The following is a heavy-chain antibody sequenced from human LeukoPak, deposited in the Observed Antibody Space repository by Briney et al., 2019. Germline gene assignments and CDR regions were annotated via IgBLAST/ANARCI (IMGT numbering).Heavy chain of an antibody. CDR1: GLTLRSCG. CDR2: IGDRCGGP. V-gene: IGHV3-23*01. J-gene: IGHJ4*02. D-gene: IGHD3-22*01. Sequence: GGSVSLLCAVYGLTLRSCGMSWVPQAPGKARECVAGIGDRCGGPMYTDSGKGRFTISRDNPKNTLYLQMNSLRAEDTAVYFCAKRGVVIRVILVGFHKEAYYFDSWGQGALVTVSS. CDR3: AKRGVVIRVILVGFHKEAYYFDS.